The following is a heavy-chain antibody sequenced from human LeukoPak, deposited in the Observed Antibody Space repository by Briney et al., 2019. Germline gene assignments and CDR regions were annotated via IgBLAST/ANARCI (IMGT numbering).Heavy chain of an antibody. CDR3: ASHQLRRRESFDY. CDR1: GGTFSSYA. J-gene: IGHJ4*02. CDR2: IIPIFGTA. V-gene: IGHV1-69*05. Sequence: SVKVSCKASGGTFSSYAISWLRQAPGQGLEWMGGIIPIFGTANYAQKFQGRVTITTDESTSTAYMELSSLRSEDTAVYYCASHQLRRRESFDYWGQGTLVTVSS. D-gene: IGHD2-2*01.